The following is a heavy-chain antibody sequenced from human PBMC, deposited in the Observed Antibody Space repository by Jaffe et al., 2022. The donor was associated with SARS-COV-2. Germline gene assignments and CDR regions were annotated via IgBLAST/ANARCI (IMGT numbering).Heavy chain of an antibody. Sequence: EVHLLESGGGLVQPGGSLRLSCEASGFTSSTHARSWVRQAPGKGLEWVSRISASGDTTDYADSVRGRFTISRDNSKNTVHLQMNSLTVEDTAVYYCVIRMATPQGYDYWGQGTLVTVSS. CDR2: ISASGDTT. CDR3: VIRMATPQGYDY. J-gene: IGHJ4*02. D-gene: IGHD5-12*01. V-gene: IGHV3-23*01. CDR1: GFTSSTHA.